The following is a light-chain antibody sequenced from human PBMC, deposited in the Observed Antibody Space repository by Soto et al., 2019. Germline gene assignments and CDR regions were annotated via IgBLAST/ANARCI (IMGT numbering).Light chain of an antibody. CDR2: DAS. Sequence: EIVFTQSPSTLSLSPGERATLSCRASQSVSSYLAWYQQKPGQAPRLLIYDASNRATGIPARFSGSGSGTDFTLTISSLEPADFAVYYCQQRSNWPLTFGGGTKVDIK. CDR1: QSVSSY. V-gene: IGKV3-11*01. CDR3: QQRSNWPLT. J-gene: IGKJ4*01.